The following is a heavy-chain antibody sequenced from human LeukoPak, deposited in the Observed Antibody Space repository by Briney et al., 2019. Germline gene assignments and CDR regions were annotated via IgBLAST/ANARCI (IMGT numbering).Heavy chain of an antibody. D-gene: IGHD5-24*01. V-gene: IGHV3-21*01. CDR2: ISSSSSYI. J-gene: IGHJ4*02. CDR3: AREVDGSYYFDY. CDR1: GFTFSSYS. Sequence: GGSLRLSCAASGFTFSSYSMNWVRQAPGKGLEWVSSISSSSSYIYYADSVKGRYTISRDNAKNSLYLQMNSLRAEDTAVYYCAREVDGSYYFDYWGQGTLVTVSS.